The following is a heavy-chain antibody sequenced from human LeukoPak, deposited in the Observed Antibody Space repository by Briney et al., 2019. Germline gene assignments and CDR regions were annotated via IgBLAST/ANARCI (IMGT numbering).Heavy chain of an antibody. J-gene: IGHJ4*02. Sequence: GGSLRLSRAASGFTFNIYSMNWVRQAPGKGLEWISYITSNLATIRYADSVRGRFTISRDNAGKSLFLHMNSLRDDDTAVYYCARSVAGHFDYWGQGTLVTASS. CDR3: ARSVAGHFDY. V-gene: IGHV3-48*02. CDR1: GFTFNIYS. CDR2: ITSNLATI. D-gene: IGHD2-21*01.